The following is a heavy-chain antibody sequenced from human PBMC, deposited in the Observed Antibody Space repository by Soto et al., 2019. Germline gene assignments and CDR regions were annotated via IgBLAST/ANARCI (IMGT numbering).Heavy chain of an antibody. CDR2: IYDSGST. J-gene: IGHJ4*02. CDR1: GGSVSSGSHF. CDR3: WALSSYDPRVVS. D-gene: IGHD2-2*01. Sequence: QVQLQESGPGLVKPSETLSLTCTVSGGSVSSGSHFWSWIRQPPGKGLEWIGYIYDSGSTDYTPSPKSRISISVDTSKTHVCVGLSLVCAAATALYYCWALSSYDPRVVSWGQVTLVTVSS. V-gene: IGHV4-61*03.